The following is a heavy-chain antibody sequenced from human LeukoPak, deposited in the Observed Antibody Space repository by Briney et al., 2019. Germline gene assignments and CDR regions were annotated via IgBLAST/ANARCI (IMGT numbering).Heavy chain of an antibody. CDR1: GYTFTSYG. J-gene: IGHJ4*02. CDR3: ARDDVSPAVGEPGGYDY. D-gene: IGHD6-13*01. CDR2: ISAYNANT. V-gene: IGHV1-18*01. Sequence: ASVKVSCKASGYTFTSYGISWVRQAPGQGLEWMGWISAYNANTNYAQKLQGRVTMTTDTSTSTAYMELSRLRSDDTAVYYCARDDVSPAVGEPGGYDYWGQGTLVTVSS.